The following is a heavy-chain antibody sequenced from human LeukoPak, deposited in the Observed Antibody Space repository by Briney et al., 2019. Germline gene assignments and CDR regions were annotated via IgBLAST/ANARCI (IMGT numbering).Heavy chain of an antibody. CDR2: TYYRSKWYN. Sequence: SQTLSLTCAISGDSVFSKSAAWNWIRQSPSRGLEWLGRTYYRSKWYNDYAVSVKSRITINPDTSKNQFSLQLNSVTPEDTAVYFCAGVKEEFSSGSAFDIWGQGTMVTVSS. V-gene: IGHV6-1*01. CDR1: GDSVFSKSAA. J-gene: IGHJ3*02. D-gene: IGHD3-22*01. CDR3: AGVKEEFSSGSAFDI.